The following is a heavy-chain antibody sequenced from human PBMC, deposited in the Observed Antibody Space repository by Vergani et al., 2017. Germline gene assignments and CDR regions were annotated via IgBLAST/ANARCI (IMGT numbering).Heavy chain of an antibody. CDR2: IVVGSGNT. CDR1: GFTFTSSA. J-gene: IGHJ5*02. CDR3: AADRATYYDSSGYYYGWFDP. D-gene: IGHD3-22*01. Sequence: QMQLVQSGPEVKKPGTSVKVSCKASGFTFTSSAVQWVRQARGQRLEWIGWIVVGSGNTNYAQKFQERVTITRDMSTSTAYMELCSLRSEDTAVYYCAADRATYYDSSGYYYGWFDPWGQGTLVTVSS. V-gene: IGHV1-58*01.